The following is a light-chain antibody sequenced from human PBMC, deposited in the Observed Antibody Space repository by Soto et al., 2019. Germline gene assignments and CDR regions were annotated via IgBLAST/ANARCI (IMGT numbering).Light chain of an antibody. V-gene: IGKV1-5*01. Sequence: DIQMTQSPSTLSGSVGDRVTITCRAIQTISSWLAWYQQKPGKAPKLLIYDASSLESGVPSRFSGSGSGTEFTLTISSLQPDDFATYYCQQYNSYSRTFGQGTKVDI. CDR3: QQYNSYSRT. CDR2: DAS. J-gene: IGKJ1*01. CDR1: QTISSW.